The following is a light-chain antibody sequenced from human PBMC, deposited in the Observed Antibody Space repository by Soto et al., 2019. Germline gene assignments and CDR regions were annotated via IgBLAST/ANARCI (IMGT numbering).Light chain of an antibody. CDR3: ATWDYSLTGEV. V-gene: IGLV1-51*01. Sequence: QSVLTQPPSVSAAPGQKVTISCSGSSSNIGNNYVSWYQQLPGTAPKLLIYDNNKRPSGIPDRFSGSKSGTSGTLDITGLQTGDEADYYCATWDYSLTGEVFGGGTKDTVL. CDR1: SSNIGNNY. CDR2: DNN. J-gene: IGLJ2*01.